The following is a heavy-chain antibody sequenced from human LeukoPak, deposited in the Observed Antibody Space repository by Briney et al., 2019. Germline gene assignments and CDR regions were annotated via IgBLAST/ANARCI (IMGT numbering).Heavy chain of an antibody. J-gene: IGHJ4*02. CDR3: ARGAESYYDRHFDY. CDR1: VGSISTYY. V-gene: IGHV4-59*01. Sequence: PSETLSLTCTVSVGSISTYYWSWIRQPPGKGLEWIGYVYYSGNTDYNTSLKSRVTISIDTSNKQFSLKLRSVSAADTAVYYCARGAESYYDRHFDYWGQGTLVTVSS. D-gene: IGHD1-26*01. CDR2: VYYSGNT.